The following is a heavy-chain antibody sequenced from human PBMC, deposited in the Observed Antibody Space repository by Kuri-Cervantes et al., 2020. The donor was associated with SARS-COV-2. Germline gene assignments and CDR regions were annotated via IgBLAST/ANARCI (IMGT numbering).Heavy chain of an antibody. J-gene: IGHJ6*02. CDR3: ARANVRAILSYYYYYGMDV. D-gene: IGHD3-16*02. CDR1: GFTFSSYS. Sequence: GESLKISCAASGFTFSSYSMNWVRQAPGKGLEWVSSISSSSSYIYYADSVKGRFTISRDNAKNSLYLQMNSLRAEDTAAYYCARANVRAILSYYYYYGMDVWGQGTTVTVSS. V-gene: IGHV3-21*01. CDR2: ISSSSSYI.